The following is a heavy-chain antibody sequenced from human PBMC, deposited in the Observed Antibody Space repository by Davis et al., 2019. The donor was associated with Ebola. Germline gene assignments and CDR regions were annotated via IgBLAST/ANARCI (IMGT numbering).Heavy chain of an antibody. CDR3: ARSGLSFGVVKYHYGMDV. D-gene: IGHD3-3*01. V-gene: IGHV3-33*01. Sequence: GESLKISCAASGFTFSSYGMHWVRQAPGKGLEWVAVIWYDGSNKYYADSVKGRFTVSRDNSKNTLYLRVNSLRVEDTAVYYCARSGLSFGVVKYHYGMDVWGKGTTVTVSS. CDR1: GFTFSSYG. CDR2: IWYDGSNK. J-gene: IGHJ6*04.